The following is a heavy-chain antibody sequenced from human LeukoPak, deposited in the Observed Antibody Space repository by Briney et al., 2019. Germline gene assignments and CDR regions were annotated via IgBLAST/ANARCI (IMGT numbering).Heavy chain of an antibody. Sequence: GGSLRLSRAASGFTFSSYAMGWVRQAPGKGLEWVSAISGSGGSTYYADSVKGRFTISRDNSKNTLYLQMNSLRAEDTAVYYCAKLDSGPGYGDYGAFDIWGQGTMVTVSS. D-gene: IGHD4-17*01. V-gene: IGHV3-23*01. J-gene: IGHJ3*02. CDR3: AKLDSGPGYGDYGAFDI. CDR1: GFTFSSYA. CDR2: ISGSGGST.